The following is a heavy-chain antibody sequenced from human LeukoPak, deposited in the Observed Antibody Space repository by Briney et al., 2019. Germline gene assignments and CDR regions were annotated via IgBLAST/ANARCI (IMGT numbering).Heavy chain of an antibody. Sequence: ASVKVSCKASGGTFSSYAISWVRQAPGQGLEWMGGIIPIFGTANYAQKFQGRVTITADESTSTAYMELSSLRSEDTAVYYCARGGGPNYDFCSGYSHWGQGTLVTVSS. D-gene: IGHD3-3*01. J-gene: IGHJ4*02. CDR2: IIPIFGTA. CDR3: ARGGGPNYDFCSGYSH. V-gene: IGHV1-69*13. CDR1: GGTFSSYA.